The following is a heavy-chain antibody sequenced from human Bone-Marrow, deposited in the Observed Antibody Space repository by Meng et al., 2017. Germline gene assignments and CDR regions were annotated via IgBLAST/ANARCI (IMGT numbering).Heavy chain of an antibody. Sequence: GRLVESGGGVVEPWRSLRLSCAASGFTFSTSALHWVRQSPGKGLEWVAVISVDASQKFYADSVKGRLTISRDNSQNTLYLQIDSLRIEDTAVYYCARDGNIGFTDFDYWGQGTLVTVSS. CDR2: ISVDASQK. V-gene: IGHV3-30*04. CDR3: ARDGNIGFTDFDY. D-gene: IGHD2/OR15-2a*01. CDR1: GFTFSTSA. J-gene: IGHJ4*02.